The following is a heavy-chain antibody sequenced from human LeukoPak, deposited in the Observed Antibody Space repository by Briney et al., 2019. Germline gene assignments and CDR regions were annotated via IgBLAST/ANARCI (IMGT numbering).Heavy chain of an antibody. J-gene: IGHJ6*02. CDR1: GYTFTGYY. D-gene: IGHD3-10*01. Sequence: ASVKVSCKASGYTFTGYYMHWVRQAPGQGLEWVGWINPNSGGTNYAQKFQGRVTMTRDTSISTAYMEMSRLRSDDTAVYYCARDFGRPTYGSGSYGGYYGMDVWGQGTTVTVSS. CDR3: ARDFGRPTYGSGSYGGYYGMDV. V-gene: IGHV1-2*02. CDR2: INPNSGGT.